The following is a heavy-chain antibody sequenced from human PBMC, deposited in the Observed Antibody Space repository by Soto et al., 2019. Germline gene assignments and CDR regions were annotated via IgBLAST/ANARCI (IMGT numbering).Heavy chain of an antibody. Sequence: QVQLVQSGAKVKKPGASVKVSCKASGYTFTSYGINWVRQAPGQGLEWMGWISAYNGNTNYAQKLQGRVTMTTDTSTSTAYMELRILRSDDTAVYYCARVITGTTFYYYYGMDVWGQGTTVTVSS. J-gene: IGHJ6*02. V-gene: IGHV1-18*01. CDR2: ISAYNGNT. CDR1: GYTFTSYG. CDR3: ARVITGTTFYYYYGMDV. D-gene: IGHD1-7*01.